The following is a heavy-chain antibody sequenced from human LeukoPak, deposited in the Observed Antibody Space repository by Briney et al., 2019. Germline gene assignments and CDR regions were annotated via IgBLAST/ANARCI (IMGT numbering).Heavy chain of an antibody. V-gene: IGHV3-23*01. D-gene: IGHD3-9*01. CDR2: IRYNIENT. Sequence: GGSLRLSCAASGFTFSNYAMGWVRQAPGKGPEWVSSIRYNIENTHYADAVQGRFTVSRDNSKNTLYLQMNSLRAEDTARYYCAKASTRDTGYYFDSWGQGTLVSVSS. CDR1: GFTFSNYA. J-gene: IGHJ4*02. CDR3: AKASTRDTGYYFDS.